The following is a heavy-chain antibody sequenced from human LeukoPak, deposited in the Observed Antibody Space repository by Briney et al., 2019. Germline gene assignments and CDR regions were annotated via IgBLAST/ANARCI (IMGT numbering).Heavy chain of an antibody. CDR3: ARSSGNY. D-gene: IGHD6-6*01. CDR1: GYSISSGYY. J-gene: IGHJ4*02. V-gene: IGHV3-21*01. CDR2: ISSSSSYI. Sequence: PSETLSLTCTVSGYSISSGYYWGWVRQAPGKGLEWVSSISSSSSYIYYADSVKGRFTISRDNAKNSLYLQMNSLRAEDTAVYYCARSSGNYWGQGTLVTVSS.